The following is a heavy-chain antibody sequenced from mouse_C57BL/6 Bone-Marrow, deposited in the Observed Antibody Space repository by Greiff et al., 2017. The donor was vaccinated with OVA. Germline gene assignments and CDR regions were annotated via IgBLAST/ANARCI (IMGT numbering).Heavy chain of an antibody. Sequence: DVKLVESGPGLVKPSQSLSLTCSVTGYSITSGYYWNWIRQFPGNKLEWMGYISYDGSNNYNPSLKNRISITRDTSKNQFFLKLNSVTTEDTATYYCARAYYSNLYYAMDYWGQGTSVTVSS. CDR3: ARAYYSNLYYAMDY. J-gene: IGHJ4*01. D-gene: IGHD2-5*01. V-gene: IGHV3-6*01. CDR2: ISYDGSN. CDR1: GYSITSGYY.